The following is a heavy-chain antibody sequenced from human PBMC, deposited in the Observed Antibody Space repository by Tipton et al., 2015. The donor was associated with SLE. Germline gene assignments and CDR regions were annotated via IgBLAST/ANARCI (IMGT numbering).Heavy chain of an antibody. Sequence: VSGGSISSYYWSWIRQPPGKGLEWIGSIYYSGSTYYNPSLKSRVTISVDTSKNQFSLKLSSVTAADTAVYYCAVTSPSGWYRGDYWGQGTLVTVSS. CDR2: IYYSGST. CDR3: AVTSPSGWYRGDY. V-gene: IGHV4-59*05. D-gene: IGHD6-19*01. CDR1: GGSISSYY. J-gene: IGHJ4*02.